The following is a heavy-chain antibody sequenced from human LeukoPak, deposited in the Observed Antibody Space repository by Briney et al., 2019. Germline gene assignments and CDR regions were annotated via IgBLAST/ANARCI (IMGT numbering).Heavy chain of an antibody. CDR1: RFTFGAYA. CDR2: ISGSGVST. CDR3: AKGDAHGDYFYFDN. D-gene: IGHD4-17*01. J-gene: IGHJ4*02. Sequence: GGSLGLSCAASRFTFGAYAMTWVRQAPGKGLEWVSGISGSGVSTYYADSVKGRFTISRDNSKNTVFLQMSSLSPEDTATYYCAKGDAHGDYFYFDNWGQGTLVTVSS. V-gene: IGHV3-23*01.